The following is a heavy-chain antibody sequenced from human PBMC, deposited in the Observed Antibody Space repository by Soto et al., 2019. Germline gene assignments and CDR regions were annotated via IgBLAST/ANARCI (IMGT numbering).Heavy chain of an antibody. CDR2: IIPIFGTA. V-gene: IGHV1-69*06. CDR3: ARGGYYDSSGYYVIDY. CDR1: GGTFSSYA. D-gene: IGHD3-22*01. Sequence: ASVKVSCKASGGTFSSYAISWVRQAPGQGLEWMGGIIPIFGTANYAQKFQGRVTITADKSTSTAYMELSSLRSEDTAVYYCARGGYYDSSGYYVIDYWGQGTLVTVSS. J-gene: IGHJ4*02.